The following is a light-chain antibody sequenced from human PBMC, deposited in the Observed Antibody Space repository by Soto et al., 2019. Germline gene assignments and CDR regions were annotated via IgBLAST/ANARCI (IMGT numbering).Light chain of an antibody. J-gene: IGLJ1*01. CDR2: EVS. V-gene: IGLV2-14*01. Sequence: ALTQPASVSGSPGQSITISCTGTSSDVGNYKYVSWYQQHPGKAPKLMIYEVSNRPSGVSNRFSGSKSGNTASLTISGLRAEDETDYYCFSYTSSGTYVFGTGTKVTVL. CDR3: FSYTSSGTYV. CDR1: SSDVGNYKY.